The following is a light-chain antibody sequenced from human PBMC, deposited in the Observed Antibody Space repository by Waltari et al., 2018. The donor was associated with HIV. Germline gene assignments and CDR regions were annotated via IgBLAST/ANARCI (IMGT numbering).Light chain of an antibody. J-gene: IGLJ3*02. Sequence: QSALTQPRSVSGSPGQSVTISCTATSGDLGNYNFFSWYQHHPGTAPKLIIYDVTKRPSGVPDRFSGSKSANTASLTISGLRADDEADYYCCAYAGGWVFGGGTKVTVL. V-gene: IGLV2-11*01. CDR2: DVT. CDR3: CAYAGGWV. CDR1: SGDLGNYNF.